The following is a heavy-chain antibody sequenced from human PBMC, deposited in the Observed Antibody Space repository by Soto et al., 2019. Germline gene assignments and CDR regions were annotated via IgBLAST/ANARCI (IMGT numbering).Heavy chain of an antibody. CDR1: GFTFSSYS. Sequence: GGSLRLSCAASGFTFSSYSMNWVRQAPGKGLEWVSSISSSSSYIYYADSVKGRFTISRDNSKNSLYLQMNSLRAEDTAVYYCARADCTGAYCYSWHFKYGVDVWGQGTTVTVSS. J-gene: IGHJ6*02. D-gene: IGHD2-15*01. CDR3: ARADCTGAYCYSWHFKYGVDV. CDR2: ISSSSSYI. V-gene: IGHV3-21*01.